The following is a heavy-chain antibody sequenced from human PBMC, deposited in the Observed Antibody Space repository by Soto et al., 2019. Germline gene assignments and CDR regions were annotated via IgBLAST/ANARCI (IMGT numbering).Heavy chain of an antibody. J-gene: IGHJ6*02. CDR3: AREGYYDFWSGPSYYYYGMDV. Sequence: ASVKVSCKASGYTFTSYGISWVRQAPGQGLEWMGWISAYNGNTNYAQKLQGRVTMTTDTSTSTAYMELRSLRSDDTAVYYCAREGYYDFWSGPSYYYYGMDVWGQGTTVTVSS. CDR2: ISAYNGNT. V-gene: IGHV1-18*01. D-gene: IGHD3-3*01. CDR1: GYTFTSYG.